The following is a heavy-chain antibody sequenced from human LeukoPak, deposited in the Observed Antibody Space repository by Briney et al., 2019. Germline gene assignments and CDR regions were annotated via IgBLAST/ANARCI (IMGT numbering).Heavy chain of an antibody. J-gene: IGHJ3*01. CDR1: GFTFNDCY. V-gene: IGHV3-11*01. CDR2: TSSSGSTR. D-gene: IGHD3-10*01. Sequence: PGGSLRLPCAASGFTFNDCYMNWIRQAPGKGLEWVSYTSSSGSTRYYADSLKGRFTISRDNAGNSLYLQMGSLRADDTAVYYCARDRSRMVRGIDALDLWGQGTMVTVSS. CDR3: ARDRSRMVRGIDALDL.